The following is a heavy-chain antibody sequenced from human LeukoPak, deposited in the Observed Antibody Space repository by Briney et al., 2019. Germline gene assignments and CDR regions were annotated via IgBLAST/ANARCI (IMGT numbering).Heavy chain of an antibody. V-gene: IGHV1-46*01. Sequence: ASVKVSCKASGYTFTSYYMHWVRQAPGQGLEWMGIINPSGGSTSYAQKFQGRVTMTRDMSTSTVYMELSSLRSEDTAVYYCARRETYCYYMDVWGKGSTVTASS. CDR1: GYTFTSYY. CDR3: ARRETYCYYMDV. CDR2: INPSGGST. J-gene: IGHJ6*03.